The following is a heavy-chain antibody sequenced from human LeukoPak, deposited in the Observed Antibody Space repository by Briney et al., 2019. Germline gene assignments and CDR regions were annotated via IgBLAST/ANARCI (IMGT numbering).Heavy chain of an antibody. J-gene: IGHJ4*02. CDR1: GYTFTGYY. V-gene: IGHV1-2*02. Sequence: GASVKVSCKASGYTFTGYYMHWVRQAPGQGLEWMGWINPNSGGTNYAQKFQGRVTMTRDTSISTAYMELSRLRSDDTAVYYCARQSGSYNDAYFDYWGQGTLVTVSS. CDR3: ARQSGSYNDAYFDY. D-gene: IGHD3-22*01. CDR2: INPNSGGT.